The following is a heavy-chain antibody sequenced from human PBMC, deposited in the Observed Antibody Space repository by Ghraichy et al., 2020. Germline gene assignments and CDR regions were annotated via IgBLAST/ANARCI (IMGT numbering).Heavy chain of an antibody. CDR2: ISGSGGST. D-gene: IGHD2-8*01. V-gene: IGHV3-23*01. CDR1: GFPFSSYA. J-gene: IGHJ6*03. Sequence: GSLRLSCSASGFPFSSYAMNWVRQAPGKGLEWVSAISGSGGSTYYADSVKGRFTITRDNSKNTLYLEMNSLRAEDTAVYYCAKGGMLFWDYYYYYMDVWGKGTTVTGSS. CDR3: AKGGMLFWDYYYYYMDV.